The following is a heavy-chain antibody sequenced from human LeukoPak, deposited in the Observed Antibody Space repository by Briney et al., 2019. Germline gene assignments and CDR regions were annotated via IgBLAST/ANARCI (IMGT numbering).Heavy chain of an antibody. D-gene: IGHD4-17*01. CDR1: GFTFSSYS. CDR3: AGGTTVTTSVDY. J-gene: IGHJ4*02. V-gene: IGHV3-21*01. Sequence: GGSLRLSCAASGFTFSSYSMNWVRQAPGKGLEWVSSISSSSSYIYYADSVKGRFTISRDNAKNSLYLQMNSLRAEDTAVYYCAGGTTVTTSVDYWGQGTLVTVSS. CDR2: ISSSSSYI.